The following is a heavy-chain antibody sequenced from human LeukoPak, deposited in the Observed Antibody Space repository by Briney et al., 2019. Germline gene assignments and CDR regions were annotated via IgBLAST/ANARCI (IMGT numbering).Heavy chain of an antibody. D-gene: IGHD6-13*01. Sequence: ASETLSLTCAVYGGSFSGYYWSWIRQPPGKGLEWIGEINHSGSTNYNPSLKSRLTISVDTSKNQFSLKLSSVSAADTAVYYCARGFLAAAGTAWFDPWGQGTLVTVSS. CDR1: GGSFSGYY. V-gene: IGHV4-34*01. CDR3: ARGFLAAAGTAWFDP. CDR2: INHSGST. J-gene: IGHJ5*02.